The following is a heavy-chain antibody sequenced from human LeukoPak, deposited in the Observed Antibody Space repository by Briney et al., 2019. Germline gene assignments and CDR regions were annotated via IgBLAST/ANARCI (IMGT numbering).Heavy chain of an antibody. V-gene: IGHV3-23*01. Sequence: PGGSLRVSCAASGFSFTSFAMNWVRQAPGKGLQWISVISGSGTSTYYADSVKGRFTISRDNSKNTLFLQMNSLRAEDTAIYYCAKASFTGYDYYFDYWGQGTLVTVSS. J-gene: IGHJ4*02. CDR3: AKASFTGYDYYFDY. CDR1: GFSFTSFA. CDR2: ISGSGTST. D-gene: IGHD5-12*01.